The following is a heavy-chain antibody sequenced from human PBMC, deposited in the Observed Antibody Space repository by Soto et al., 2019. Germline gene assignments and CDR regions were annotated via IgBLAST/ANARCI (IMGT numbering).Heavy chain of an antibody. Sequence: QVQPVQSGAEVKKPGSSVKVSCKASGSTFSSYTISWVRQAPGQGLEWMGRIIPILGIANYAQKFQGRVTITADKSTSTAYMELSSLRSEDTAVYYCVRFGDSKHYYYGMDVWGQGTSVTVSS. CDR3: VRFGDSKHYYYGMDV. V-gene: IGHV1-69*02. CDR2: IIPILGIA. J-gene: IGHJ6*02. CDR1: GSTFSSYT. D-gene: IGHD3-10*01.